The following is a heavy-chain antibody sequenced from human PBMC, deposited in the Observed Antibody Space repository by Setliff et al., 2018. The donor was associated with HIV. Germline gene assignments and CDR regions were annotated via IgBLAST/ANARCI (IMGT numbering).Heavy chain of an antibody. V-gene: IGHV4-61*02. Sequence: SETLSLTCTVSGDSINSGTYYWSWIRQPAGKGLEWIGRLHLSGDTNYNPSLKSRAILSVDTSQNQFSMQLKHVTAADTAIYYCAREQYHFVVDYYYYYGMDVWGQGNTVTVSS. D-gene: IGHD2-15*01. CDR2: LHLSGDT. J-gene: IGHJ6*02. CDR3: AREQYHFVVDYYYYYGMDV. CDR1: GDSINSGTYY.